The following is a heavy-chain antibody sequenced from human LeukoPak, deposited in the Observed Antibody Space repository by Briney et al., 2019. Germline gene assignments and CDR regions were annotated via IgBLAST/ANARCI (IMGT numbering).Heavy chain of an antibody. CDR1: GGTFSSYA. Sequence: SVKVSCKASGGTFSSYAISWVRQAPGQGLEWMGGIIPIFGTANYAQKFQGRVTITADESTSTAYMELSSLRSEDTAVYYCARDLGSSGWYHRGLDYWGQGTLVTVSS. D-gene: IGHD6-19*01. J-gene: IGHJ4*02. CDR2: IIPIFGTA. V-gene: IGHV1-69*13. CDR3: ARDLGSSGWYHRGLDY.